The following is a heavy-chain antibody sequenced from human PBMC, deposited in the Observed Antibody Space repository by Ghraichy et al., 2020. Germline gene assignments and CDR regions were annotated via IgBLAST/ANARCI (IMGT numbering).Heavy chain of an antibody. CDR3: AKDRGNFDY. D-gene: IGHD3-10*01. CDR1: GFTFSNSA. CDR2: ISVGDGRT. V-gene: IGHV3-23*01. J-gene: IGHJ4*02. Sequence: GALRLSCAASGFTFSNSAMSWVRQAPGKGLQWVSAISVGDGRTYYANSVKGRFTISRDNSKNTLYLQMNSLRAEDTATYYCAKDRGNFDYWGQGTLVTVSS.